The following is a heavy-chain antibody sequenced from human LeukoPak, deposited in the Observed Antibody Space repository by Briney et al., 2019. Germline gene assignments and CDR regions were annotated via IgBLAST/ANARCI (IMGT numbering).Heavy chain of an antibody. J-gene: IGHJ4*02. CDR1: AYTFTGYY. V-gene: IGHV1-2*02. Sequence: ASVKVSCKASAYTFTGYYMHWVRQAPGQGLEWMGWINPNSGGTNYAQKFQGRVTMTRDTSISTAYMELSRLTSDDTAVYYCARAGKGMATLPAGFDFWGQGTLIIVSS. D-gene: IGHD5-24*01. CDR3: ARAGKGMATLPAGFDF. CDR2: INPNSGGT.